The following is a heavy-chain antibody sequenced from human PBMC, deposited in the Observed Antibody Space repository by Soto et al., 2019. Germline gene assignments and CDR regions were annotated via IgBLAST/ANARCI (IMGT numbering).Heavy chain of an antibody. Sequence: EVQLLESGGGLVQPGGSLRLSCAASGFTFSSYAMSWVRQAPGQGLEWVSAISGSGGSTYYADSVKGRFTISRDNSKNTLYLQMNSLSAEDTAVYYCAKVKGSVGDTAMGQVDYWGQGTLVTVSS. CDR1: GFTFSSYA. J-gene: IGHJ4*02. V-gene: IGHV3-23*01. D-gene: IGHD5-18*01. CDR3: AKVKGSVGDTAMGQVDY. CDR2: ISGSGGST.